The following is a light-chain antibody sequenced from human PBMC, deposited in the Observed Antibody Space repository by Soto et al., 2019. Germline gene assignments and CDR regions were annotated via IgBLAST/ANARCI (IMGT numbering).Light chain of an antibody. V-gene: IGKV1-5*03. CDR1: QSISSW. Sequence: DIQMTQSPSTLSASVGDRVTITCRASQSISSWLAWYQQKTGKAPKLLIYKASSLESGVPSRFSGSGSGTEFTLTISSLQPDDFATYYCQQYNSWTFGQGTKVDIK. CDR3: QQYNSWT. J-gene: IGKJ1*01. CDR2: KAS.